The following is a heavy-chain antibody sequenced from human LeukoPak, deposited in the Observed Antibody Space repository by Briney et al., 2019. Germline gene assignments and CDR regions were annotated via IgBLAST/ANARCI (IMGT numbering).Heavy chain of an antibody. CDR2: INRDGSST. CDR1: GFTFSSYS. V-gene: IGHV3-74*01. J-gene: IGHJ6*02. D-gene: IGHD3-22*01. Sequence: GGSLRLSCAASGFTFSSYSMNWVRQAPGKGLVWVSRINRDGSSTTYADSVKGRFTISRDNAKNTVYLQMNSLRAEDTAVYYCARVHYYDSSGYYYGDYYGMDVWGQGTTVTVSS. CDR3: ARVHYYDSSGYYYGDYYGMDV.